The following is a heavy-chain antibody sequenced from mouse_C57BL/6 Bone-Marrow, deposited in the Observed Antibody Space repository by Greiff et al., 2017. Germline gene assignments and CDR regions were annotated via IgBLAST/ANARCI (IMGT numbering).Heavy chain of an antibody. CDR2: IYPRSGNT. Sequence: VMLVESGAELARPGASVKLSCKASGYTFTSYGISWVKQRTGQGLEWIGEIYPRSGNTYYNEKFKGKATLTADKSSSTAYMQLSSLTYEDSAVYYCARYQGRYYFDYWGQGTTLTVSS. J-gene: IGHJ2*01. CDR1: GYTFTSYG. CDR3: ARYQGRYYFDY. V-gene: IGHV1-81*01.